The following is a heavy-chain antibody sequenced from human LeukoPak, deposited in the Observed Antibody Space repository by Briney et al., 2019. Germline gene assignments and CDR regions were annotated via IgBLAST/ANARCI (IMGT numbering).Heavy chain of an antibody. CDR3: ARAYCVGDCTVLHIYFDN. V-gene: IGHV4-39*01. Sequence: PSETPSLTCTVSGASITNSAYHWGWIRQPPGKGLEWIGSINYSGGTHYNPSLKSRVTISADKSKNQSSLKLRSVMAADTAVYYCARAYCVGDCTVLHIYFDNWGQGTLVTVSS. J-gene: IGHJ4*02. D-gene: IGHD2-21*02. CDR1: GASITNSAYH. CDR2: INYSGGT.